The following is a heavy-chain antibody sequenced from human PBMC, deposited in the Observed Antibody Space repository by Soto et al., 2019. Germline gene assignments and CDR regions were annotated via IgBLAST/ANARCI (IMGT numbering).Heavy chain of an antibody. CDR2: SSPAGTED. CDR1: GFTFSSHG. CDR3: TKDQSAGCGGDCQFDY. D-gene: IGHD2-21*02. Sequence: QVQLVESGGGVVQPGRSLRLSCAASGFTFSSHGMHWVRQAPGKGLVWLSVSSPAGTEDYYADSVRGRFTIYRDNSKNTLYLQMNSLRPEDTAVYYCTKDQSAGCGGDCQFDYWGQGSLVSVSS. V-gene: IGHV3-30*18. J-gene: IGHJ4*02.